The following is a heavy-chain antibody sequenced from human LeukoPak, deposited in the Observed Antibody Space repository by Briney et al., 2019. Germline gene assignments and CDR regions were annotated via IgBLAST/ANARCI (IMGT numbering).Heavy chain of an antibody. CDR2: ISSNGGST. CDR3: ARDSEPYYDSSGYLDY. Sequence: GGSLRLSCAASGFTFSSYAMHWVRQAPGKGLEYVSAISSNGGSTYYANSVKGRFTISRDNSKNTLYLQMGSLRAEDMAVYYCARDSEPYYDSSGYLDYWGQGTLVTVSS. CDR1: GFTFSSYA. J-gene: IGHJ4*02. D-gene: IGHD3-22*01. V-gene: IGHV3-64*01.